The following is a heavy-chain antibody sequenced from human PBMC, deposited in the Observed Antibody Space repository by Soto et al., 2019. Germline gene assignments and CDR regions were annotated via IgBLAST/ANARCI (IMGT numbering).Heavy chain of an antibody. Sequence: QVQLVESGGGVVQPGRSLRLSRAASGFTFSSYGMHWVRQAPGKGLEWVAVISYDGSNKYYADSVKGRFTISRDNSKNTLYLQMNSLRAEDTAVYYCATSVVIPYYFDYWGQGTLVTVSS. V-gene: IGHV3-30*03. D-gene: IGHD3-22*01. CDR2: ISYDGSNK. CDR1: GFTFSSYG. CDR3: ATSVVIPYYFDY. J-gene: IGHJ4*02.